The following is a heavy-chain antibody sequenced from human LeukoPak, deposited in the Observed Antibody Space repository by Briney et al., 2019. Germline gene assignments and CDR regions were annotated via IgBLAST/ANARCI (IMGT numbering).Heavy chain of an antibody. V-gene: IGHV4-4*07. CDR1: GGSISSYY. CDR3: ARDQYYHDSSGYSNFDY. J-gene: IGHJ4*02. D-gene: IGHD3-22*01. Sequence: SETLSLTCTVSGGSISSYYWSWIRQPAGKGLEWIVRIYTIGSTNYNTSLKSGVTISVDTSTNKFSLKLSSVTAADTAVYYCARDQYYHDSSGYSNFDYWGQGTLVTVSS. CDR2: IYTIGST.